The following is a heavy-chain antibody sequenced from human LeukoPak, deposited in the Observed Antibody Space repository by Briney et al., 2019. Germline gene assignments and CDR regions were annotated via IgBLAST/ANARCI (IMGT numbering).Heavy chain of an antibody. CDR3: VRVGGQWGY. V-gene: IGHV3-23*01. CDR1: GFTFSSYA. CDR2: ISGSGGST. D-gene: IGHD1-26*01. J-gene: IGHJ4*02. Sequence: GSLRLSCAASGFTFSSYAMSWVRQAPGKGLELVSAISGSGGSTYYADSVKGRFTISRDNSKNTLYLQMNSLRAEDTAVYYCVRVGGQWGYWGQGTLVTVSS.